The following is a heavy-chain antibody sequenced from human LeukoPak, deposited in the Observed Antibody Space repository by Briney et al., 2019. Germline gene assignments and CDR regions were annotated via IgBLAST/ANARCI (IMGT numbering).Heavy chain of an antibody. D-gene: IGHD7-27*01. CDR3: AINWENHSTNFDY. V-gene: IGHV1-69*13. J-gene: IGHJ4*02. CDR2: IIPIFGTA. CDR1: GGTFSSYA. Sequence: SVKVSCKASGGTFSSYAISWVRQAPGQGLEWMGGIIPIFGTANYAQKFQGRVTITADESTSTAYMELSSPRSEDTAVYYCAINWENHSTNFDYWGQGTLVTVSS.